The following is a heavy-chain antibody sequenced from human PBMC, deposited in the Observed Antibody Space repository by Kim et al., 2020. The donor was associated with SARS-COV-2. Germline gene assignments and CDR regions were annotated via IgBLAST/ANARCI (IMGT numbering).Heavy chain of an antibody. CDR3: ARGLYSSSWYRALNWFDP. CDR1: GDSVSSNSAA. J-gene: IGHJ5*02. Sequence: SQTLSLTCAISGDSVSSNSAAWNWIRQSPSRGLEWLGRTYYRSKWYNDYAVSVKSRITINPDTSKNQFSLQLNSVTPEDTAVYYCARGLYSSSWYRALNWFDPWGQGTLVTVSS. V-gene: IGHV6-1*01. CDR2: TYYRSKWYN. D-gene: IGHD6-13*01.